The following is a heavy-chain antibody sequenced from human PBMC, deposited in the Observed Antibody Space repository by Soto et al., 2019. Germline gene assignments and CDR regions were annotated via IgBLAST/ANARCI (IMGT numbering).Heavy chain of an antibody. Sequence: EVQLVESGGGLVQPGGSLRLSCAVSGFTFSNYWMYWVRQAPGKGLEWVSRINSDGSVSSYADSVKGRLTISRDNVKNTLYLQMDSLRAEDTAVYYCARGDCVGGTCYSLAGSFYYYMGVWGKGTTVTVFS. CDR3: ARGDCVGGTCYSLAGSFYYYMGV. J-gene: IGHJ6*03. V-gene: IGHV3-74*02. CDR2: INSDGSVS. CDR1: GFTFSNYW. D-gene: IGHD2-15*01.